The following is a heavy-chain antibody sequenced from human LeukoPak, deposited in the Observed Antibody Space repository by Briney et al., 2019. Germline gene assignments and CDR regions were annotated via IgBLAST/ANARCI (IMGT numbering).Heavy chain of an antibody. J-gene: IGHJ4*02. CDR1: GGSISSYY. CDR3: ARESGGSSWYNTNFDY. V-gene: IGHV4-4*07. CDR2: IYISGST. Sequence: KSSETLSLTCTVSGGSISSYYWSWIRQPAGKGLEWIGRIYISGSTNYNPSLKSRVTMSVDTSKNQFSLKLSSVTAADTAVYYCARESGGSSWYNTNFDYWGQGTLVTVSS. D-gene: IGHD6-13*01.